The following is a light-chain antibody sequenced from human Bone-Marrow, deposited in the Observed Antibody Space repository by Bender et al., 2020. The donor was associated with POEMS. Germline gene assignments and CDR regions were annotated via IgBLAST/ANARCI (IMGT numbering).Light chain of an antibody. Sequence: QSALTQPASVSGSPGQSITISCTGTTSDIGTYNVVSWYQQHPGKAPQVVIYEGSERPSGVSSRFSGSKSGNTASLTISGLQADDEADYYCSSYTTSTTLDWVFGGGTKLTVL. CDR2: EGS. V-gene: IGLV2-14*02. CDR3: SSYTTSTTLDWV. CDR1: TSDIGTYNV. J-gene: IGLJ3*02.